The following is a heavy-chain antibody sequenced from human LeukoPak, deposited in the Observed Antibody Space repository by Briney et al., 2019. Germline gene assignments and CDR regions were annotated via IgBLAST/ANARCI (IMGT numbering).Heavy chain of an antibody. Sequence: GGSLRLSCAASGFTFSNYAMSWVRQAPGKGLEWVSAILGSGGSTYYADSVKGRFTVSRDNSKSTLYLQMNSLRAEDTALYYCAKWGDYDVLTGYYVPDYWGQGALVTVSS. J-gene: IGHJ4*02. V-gene: IGHV3-23*01. D-gene: IGHD3-9*01. CDR2: ILGSGGST. CDR3: AKWGDYDVLTGYYVPDY. CDR1: GFTFSNYA.